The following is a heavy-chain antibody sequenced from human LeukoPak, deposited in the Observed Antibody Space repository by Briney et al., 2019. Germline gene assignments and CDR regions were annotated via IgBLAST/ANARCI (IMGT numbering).Heavy chain of an antibody. Sequence: DSVKGRFTISRDNFKNTLYLQMNSLRAEDTAVYYCAKGRTVTTTPEFDYWGQGTLVTVSS. D-gene: IGHD4-17*01. CDR3: AKGRTVTTTPEFDY. V-gene: IGHV3-30*02. J-gene: IGHJ4*02.